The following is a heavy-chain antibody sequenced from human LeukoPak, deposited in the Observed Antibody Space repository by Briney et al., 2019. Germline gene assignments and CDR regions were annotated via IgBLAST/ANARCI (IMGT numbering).Heavy chain of an antibody. J-gene: IGHJ5*02. CDR3: ARDTGRVYSSSFDP. V-gene: IGHV3-48*01. CDR1: GFTFSSYS. Sequence: GSLSLSFAASGFTFSSYSMNWVRPAPGKGLAWVSYISSSSSTIYYADSVKGRFTISRDNAKNSLYLQMNSLRAEDTAVYYCARDTGRVYSSSFDPWGQGTLVTVSS. D-gene: IGHD6-6*01. CDR2: ISSSSSTI.